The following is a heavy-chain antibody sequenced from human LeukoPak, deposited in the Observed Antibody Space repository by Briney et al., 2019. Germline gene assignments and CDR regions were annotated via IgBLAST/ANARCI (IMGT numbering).Heavy chain of an antibody. Sequence: SETLSLTCAVSGYSISSGYYWGWIRQPPGKGLEWIGSIHHSGSTYYNPSLKSRVTISVDTSKNQFSLKLSSVTAADTAVYYCARRIYCNTTSCYTDYFFDYWGQGTLVTVPS. CDR3: ARRIYCNTTSCYTDYFFDY. CDR2: IHHSGST. D-gene: IGHD2-2*02. V-gene: IGHV4-38-2*01. CDR1: GYSISSGYY. J-gene: IGHJ4*02.